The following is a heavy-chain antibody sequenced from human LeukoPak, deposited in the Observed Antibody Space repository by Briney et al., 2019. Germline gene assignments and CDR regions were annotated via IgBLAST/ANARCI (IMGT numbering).Heavy chain of an antibody. CDR3: ARALYDYVWGSYLRKCYFDY. J-gene: IGHJ4*02. Sequence: ASVKVSCKASGYTFSSYDINWVRQATGQGLEWMGWMNPNSGNIGYAQKFQGRVTMTRITSISTAYMELSSLRSEDTAVYYCARALYDYVWGSYLRKCYFDYWGQGTLVTVSS. D-gene: IGHD3-16*01. CDR1: GYTFSSYD. V-gene: IGHV1-8*01. CDR2: MNPNSGNI.